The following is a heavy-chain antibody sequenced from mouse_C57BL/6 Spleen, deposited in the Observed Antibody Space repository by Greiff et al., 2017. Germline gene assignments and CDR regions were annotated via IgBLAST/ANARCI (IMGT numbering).Heavy chain of an antibody. CDR3: ARQIYYYGSGGDY. J-gene: IGHJ4*01. Sequence: QVQLKQPGAELVRPGTSVKLSCKASGYTFTSYWMHWVKQRPGQGLEWIGVIDPSDSYTNYNQKFKGKATLTVDTSSSTAYMQLSSLTSEDSAVYYCARQIYYYGSGGDYWGQGTSVTVSS. V-gene: IGHV1-59*01. CDR1: GYTFTSYW. D-gene: IGHD1-1*01. CDR2: IDPSDSYT.